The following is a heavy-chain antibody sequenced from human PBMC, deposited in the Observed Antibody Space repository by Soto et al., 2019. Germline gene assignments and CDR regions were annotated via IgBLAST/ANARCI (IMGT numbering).Heavy chain of an antibody. CDR3: ARDTCDADY. Sequence: PGGSLRLSCAASGFTVSTKYMSWVRQAPGKGLEWVSVIYSGGSTFYADSVRGRFTISRDNSKNTGNLQMNSLKAEDTAGYYFARDTCDADYWGQGTLVTVSS. CDR2: IYSGGST. V-gene: IGHV3-66*01. CDR1: GFTVSTKY. J-gene: IGHJ4*02.